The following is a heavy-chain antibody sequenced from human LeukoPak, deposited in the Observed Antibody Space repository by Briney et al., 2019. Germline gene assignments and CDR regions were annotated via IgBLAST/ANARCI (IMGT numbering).Heavy chain of an antibody. V-gene: IGHV4-38-2*01. D-gene: IGHD2-21*02. CDR2: IYHSGST. CDR3: ARVSYCGGDCYLYYFDY. CDR1: GYSISSGYY. J-gene: IGHJ4*02. Sequence: SETLSLTCAVSGYSISSGYYWGWIRQPPGKGLEWIGSIYHSGSTYYNPSLKSRVTISVDTSKNQFSLKLSSVTAADTAVYYCARVSYCGGDCYLYYFDYWGQGTLVTVSS.